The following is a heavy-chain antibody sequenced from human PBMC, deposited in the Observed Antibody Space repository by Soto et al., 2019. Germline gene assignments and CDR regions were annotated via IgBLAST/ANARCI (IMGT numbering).Heavy chain of an antibody. D-gene: IGHD5-18*01. CDR2: ISGSGGST. Sequence: EVQLLESGGGLVQPGGSLRLSCAASGFTFSSYAMSWVRQAPGKGLEWVSGISGSGGSTYYADSVKGRFTISRDNSKNSLYVQMNSLRAEDTAIYYWAKDGYSYGPYYFDYWGQGTLVSVSA. J-gene: IGHJ4*02. CDR3: AKDGYSYGPYYFDY. CDR1: GFTFSSYA. V-gene: IGHV3-23*01.